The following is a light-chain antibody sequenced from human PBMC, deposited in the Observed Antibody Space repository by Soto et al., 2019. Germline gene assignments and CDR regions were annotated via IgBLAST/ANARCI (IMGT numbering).Light chain of an antibody. CDR3: SSYAGSNNFVV. Sequence: QSVLTQPPSASGSPGQSVTISCTGTSSDVGGYNYVSWYQQYPGKAPKLMIYEVSKRPSGVPDRFSGSKSANTASLTVSGFQAEDEADYYCSSYAGSNNFVVFGGGTKLTVL. CDR2: EVS. CDR1: SSDVGGYNY. J-gene: IGLJ2*01. V-gene: IGLV2-8*01.